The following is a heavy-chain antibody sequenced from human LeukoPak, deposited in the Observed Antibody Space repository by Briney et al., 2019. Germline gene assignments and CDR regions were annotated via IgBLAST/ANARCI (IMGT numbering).Heavy chain of an antibody. D-gene: IGHD1-26*01. CDR2: INAYNGNT. Sequence: ASVRVSCKASGYTFTSYVINWVRQAPGQGLEWMGWINAYNGNTNYAQKLQGRVTMTTDTSTSTAYMELRSLRSDDTAVYYCARTQEESGSYWRAPAPTRSYWYFDLWGRGTLVTVSS. J-gene: IGHJ2*01. V-gene: IGHV1-18*01. CDR3: ARTQEESGSYWRAPAPTRSYWYFDL. CDR1: GYTFTSYV.